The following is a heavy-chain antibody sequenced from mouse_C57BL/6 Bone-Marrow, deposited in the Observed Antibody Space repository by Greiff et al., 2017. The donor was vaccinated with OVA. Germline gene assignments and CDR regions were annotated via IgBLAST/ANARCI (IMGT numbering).Heavy chain of an antibody. D-gene: IGHD1-1*01. V-gene: IGHV1-64*01. Sequence: QVQLKQPGAELVKPGASVKLSCKASGYTFTSYWMHWVKQRPGQGLEWIGMIHPNSGSTNYNEKFKSKATLTVDKSSSTAYMQLSSLTSEDSAVYYCARSYGSSSPYYWGQGTTLTVSS. CDR2: IHPNSGST. CDR3: ARSYGSSSPYY. J-gene: IGHJ2*01. CDR1: GYTFTSYW.